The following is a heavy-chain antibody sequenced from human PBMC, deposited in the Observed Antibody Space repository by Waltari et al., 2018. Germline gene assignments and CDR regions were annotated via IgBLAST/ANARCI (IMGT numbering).Heavy chain of an antibody. CDR3: ATEIGGDYRRAFDI. V-gene: IGHV1-69*14. Sequence: QVQLVQSGAEVKKPGSSVKVSCKASGGTFSSYAISWVRQAPGQGLEWMGGIIPIFGTANYAQKFQGRVTMTEDTSTDTAYMELSSLRSEDTAVYYCATEIGGDYRRAFDIWGQGTMVTVSS. CDR2: IIPIFGTA. J-gene: IGHJ3*02. D-gene: IGHD4-17*01. CDR1: GGTFSSYA.